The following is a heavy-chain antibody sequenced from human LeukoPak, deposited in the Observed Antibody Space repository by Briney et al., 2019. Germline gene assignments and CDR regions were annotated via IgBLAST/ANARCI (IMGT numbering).Heavy chain of an antibody. J-gene: IGHJ4*02. Sequence: GESLKISCKGSGYSFTSYWIAWVRQMPGKGLEWMGIIYPGDSDTRYSPSFQGQVTISVDKSVSAAYLQWSSLKASDTVMYYCASPPTRECSSISCPLSYWGQGTLVTVSS. CDR1: GYSFTSYW. D-gene: IGHD2-2*01. CDR2: IYPGDSDT. CDR3: ASPPTRECSSISCPLSY. V-gene: IGHV5-51*01.